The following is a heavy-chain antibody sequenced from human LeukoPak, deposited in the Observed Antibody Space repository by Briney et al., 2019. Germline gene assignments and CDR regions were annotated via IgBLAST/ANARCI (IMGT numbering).Heavy chain of an antibody. CDR3: ARDRATAGQTDAYDI. CDR1: GGSISTTNW. CDR2: IYHTGSN. J-gene: IGHJ3*02. D-gene: IGHD6-13*01. V-gene: IGHV4-4*02. Sequence: PSETLSLTCAVSGGSISTTNWWSWVRQAPGKGLEWIGEIYHTGSNNYKPSPKSRVTISVDKSKNQFSLRLSSVTAADTAVYYCARDRATAGQTDAYDIWGQGTMVTVSS.